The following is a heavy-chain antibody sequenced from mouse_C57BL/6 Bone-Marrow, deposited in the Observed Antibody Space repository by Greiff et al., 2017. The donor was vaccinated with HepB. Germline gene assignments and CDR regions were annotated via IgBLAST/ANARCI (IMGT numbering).Heavy chain of an antibody. D-gene: IGHD1-1*01. CDR2: ISSGGSYT. V-gene: IGHV5-6*01. CDR3: ARWNYYGSQYYFDY. Sequence: EVHLVESGGDLVKPGGSLKLSCAASGFNSSSYGMSWVRQTPDKRLEWVATISSGGSYTYYPDSVKGRFTISRDNAKNTLYLQMSSLKSEDTAMYYCARWNYYGSQYYFDYWGQGTTLTVSA. J-gene: IGHJ2*01. CDR1: GFNSSSYG.